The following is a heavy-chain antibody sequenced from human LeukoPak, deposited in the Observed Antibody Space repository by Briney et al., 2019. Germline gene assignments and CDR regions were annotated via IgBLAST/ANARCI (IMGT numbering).Heavy chain of an antibody. J-gene: IGHJ4*02. D-gene: IGHD2-8*01. CDR2: FYNFGTT. CDR3: VGTNAGGF. CDR1: GVSINLYH. V-gene: IGHV4-59*01. Sequence: SETLSLTCTVPGVSINLYHWTWTRQPRGTGLEWIGSFYNFGTTNYSPSLKSRVTISVDTPKNQFSLRLTSVNAADTAVYYCVGTNAGGFWGQGILVTVSS.